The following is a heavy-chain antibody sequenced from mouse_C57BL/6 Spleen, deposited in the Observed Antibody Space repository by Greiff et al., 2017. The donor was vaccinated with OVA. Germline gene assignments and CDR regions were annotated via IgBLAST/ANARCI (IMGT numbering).Heavy chain of an antibody. CDR2: IDPNSGGT. J-gene: IGHJ4*01. CDR1: GYTFTSYW. D-gene: IGHD2-4*01. CDR3: ARVAGYDYDEYYYAMDY. Sequence: VKLQQSGAELVKPGASVKLSCKASGYTFTSYWMHWVKQRPGRGLEWIGRIDPNSGGTKYNEKFKSKATLTVDKPSSTAYMQLSSLTSEDSAVYYCARVAGYDYDEYYYAMDYWGQGTSVTVSS. V-gene: IGHV1-72*01.